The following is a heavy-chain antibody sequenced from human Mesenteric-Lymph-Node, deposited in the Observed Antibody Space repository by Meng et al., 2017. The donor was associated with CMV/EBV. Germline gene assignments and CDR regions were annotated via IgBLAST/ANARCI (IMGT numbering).Heavy chain of an antibody. CDR3: AKDKVITGYYFDY. CDR2: IWYDGSNK. CDR1: GFTFSSYG. J-gene: IGHJ4*02. V-gene: IGHV3-30*02. D-gene: IGHD3-16*01. Sequence: GGSLRLSCAASGFTFSSYGMHWVRQAPGKGLEWVAFIWYDGSNKYYVDSVKGRFTISRDNSRNTLHLQMNSLRSEDTAVYYRAKDKVITGYYFDYWGQGTLVTVSS.